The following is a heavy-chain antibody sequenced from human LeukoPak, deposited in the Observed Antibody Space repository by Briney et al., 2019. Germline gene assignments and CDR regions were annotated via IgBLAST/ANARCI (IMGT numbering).Heavy chain of an antibody. D-gene: IGHD2-2*02. CDR2: IYYSGST. Sequence: SETLSLTCTVSGGSISSSSYYWGWIRQPPGKGLEWIGSIYYSGSTYYNPSLKSRVTISVDTSKNQFSLKLSSVTAADTAVYYCARDQVVVVPAAINRWFDPWGQGTLVTVSS. CDR3: ARDQVVVVPAAINRWFDP. CDR1: GGSISSSSYY. V-gene: IGHV4-39*07. J-gene: IGHJ5*02.